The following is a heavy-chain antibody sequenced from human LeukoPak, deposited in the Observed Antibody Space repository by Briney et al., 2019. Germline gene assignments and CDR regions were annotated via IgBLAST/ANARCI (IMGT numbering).Heavy chain of an antibody. J-gene: IGHJ4*02. Sequence: GGSLRLSCAASGFTFSSYSMNWVRQAPGKGLEWVSSISSSSSYIYYADSVKGRFTISRDNAKNTLYLQMNSLRAEDTAVYYCAKDSDYYGSGSGPSADYWGQGTLVTVSS. V-gene: IGHV3-21*01. CDR3: AKDSDYYGSGSGPSADY. D-gene: IGHD3-10*01. CDR1: GFTFSSYS. CDR2: ISSSSSYI.